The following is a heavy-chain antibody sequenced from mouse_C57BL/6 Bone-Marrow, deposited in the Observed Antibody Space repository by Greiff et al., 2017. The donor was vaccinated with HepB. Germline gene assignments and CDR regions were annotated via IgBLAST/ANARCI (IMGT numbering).Heavy chain of an antibody. CDR1: GYTFTDYY. D-gene: IGHD2-1*01. V-gene: IGHV1-19*01. CDR2: INPYNGGT. J-gene: IGHJ1*03. CDR3: AYSRWYFDV. Sequence: EVQLQQSGPVLVKPGASVEMSCKASGYTFTDYYMNWVKQSHGKSLEWIGVINPYNGGTSYNQKFKGKATLTVDKSSSTAYMELNSLTSEDSAVYYCAYSRWYFDVWGTGTTVTVSS.